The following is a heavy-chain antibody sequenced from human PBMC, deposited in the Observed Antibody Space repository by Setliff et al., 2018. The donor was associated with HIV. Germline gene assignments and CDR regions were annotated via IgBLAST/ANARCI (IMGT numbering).Heavy chain of an antibody. CDR1: GFSISSRYY. V-gene: IGHV4-34*01. J-gene: IGHJ6*03. Sequence: SETLSLTCDVSGFSISSRYYWSWIRQTPGKGLEWIGEINHSGGTNYNPSLKSRVTMSVDTSKNQFSLKLSSVTAADTAMYYCARVSITYWYSIPTFYYYYMDVWGKGTKVTVSS. CDR3: ARVSITYWYSIPTFYYYYMDV. CDR2: INHSGGT. D-gene: IGHD2-15*01.